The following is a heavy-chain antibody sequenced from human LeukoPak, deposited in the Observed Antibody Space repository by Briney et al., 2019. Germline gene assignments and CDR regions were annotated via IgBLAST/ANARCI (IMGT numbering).Heavy chain of an antibody. CDR2: IRRKAYGGTT. D-gene: IGHD3-22*01. J-gene: IGHJ4*02. Sequence: PGGSLRLSCAASGFTFRNNALSWVRQAPGKGMEWVGFIRRKAYGGTTEYAASVKGRFTISRDDSKSIAYLQMNSLKTEDTAVYYCTRDRERYSDSSGYYNYWGQGTPVTVSS. CDR1: GFTFRNNA. V-gene: IGHV3-49*04. CDR3: TRDRERYSDSSGYYNY.